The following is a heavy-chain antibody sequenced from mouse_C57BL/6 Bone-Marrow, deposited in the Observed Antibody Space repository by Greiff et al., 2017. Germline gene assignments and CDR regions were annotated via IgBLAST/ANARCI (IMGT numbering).Heavy chain of an antibody. CDR3: AIDPGTAQASYYFDY. Sequence: VQLKESGPGLVKPSQSLSLTCSVTGYSITSGYYRNWIRQFPGNKLEWMGYIRYDGSNNYNPSLKNRISITRDTSKNQYFLKSDSVTTESTATDDCAIDPGTAQASYYFDYWGQGTTLTVSS. CDR1: GYSITSGYY. D-gene: IGHD3-2*02. J-gene: IGHJ2*01. CDR2: IRYDGSN. V-gene: IGHV3-6*01.